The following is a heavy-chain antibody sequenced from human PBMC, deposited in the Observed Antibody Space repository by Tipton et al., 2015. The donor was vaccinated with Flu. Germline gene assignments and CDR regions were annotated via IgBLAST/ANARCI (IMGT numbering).Heavy chain of an antibody. CDR2: IHYSGST. CDR1: GGSIGSGGFY. D-gene: IGHD5-18*01. Sequence: TLSLTCTVSGGSIGSGGFYWSWIRQHPGKGLEWIGYIHYSGSTYYNPSLKSRSTISVDTSKNQFSLKLSSVTATDTAVYFCACAEVDTDLVMVDYWGQGTLVTVSS. V-gene: IGHV4-31*03. CDR3: ACAEVDTDLVMVDY. J-gene: IGHJ4*02.